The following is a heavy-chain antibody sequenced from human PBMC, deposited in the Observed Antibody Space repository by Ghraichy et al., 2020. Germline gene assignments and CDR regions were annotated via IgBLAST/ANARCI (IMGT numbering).Heavy chain of an antibody. CDR3: ARSQPGNSSSWSTGRNYEYYYMDV. V-gene: IGHV4-34*01. J-gene: IGHJ6*03. D-gene: IGHD6-13*01. CDR2: INHSGTT. CDR1: GGSFSGYY. Sequence: SQTLSLTCAVYGGSFSGYYWSWIRQSPGKGLEWIGEINHSGTTNYNPSLKSRVATSVDTSKNQFSLNLHSVTAADTAVYYCARSQPGNSSSWSTGRNYEYYYMDVWGKGTTVTVSS.